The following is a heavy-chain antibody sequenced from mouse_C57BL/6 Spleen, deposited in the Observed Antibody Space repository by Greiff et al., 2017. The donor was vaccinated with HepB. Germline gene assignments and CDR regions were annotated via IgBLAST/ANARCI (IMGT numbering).Heavy chain of an antibody. J-gene: IGHJ3*01. D-gene: IGHD2-4*01. CDR1: GYAFSSYW. CDR3: ARGYDYAGFAY. CDR2: IYPGDGDT. Sequence: QVQLQQSGAELVKPGASVKISCKASGYAFSSYWMNWVKQRPGKGLEWIGQIYPGDGDTNYNGKFKGKATLTADKSSNTAYMQLSSLTSEDSAVYFCARGYDYAGFAYWGQGTLVTVSA. V-gene: IGHV1-80*01.